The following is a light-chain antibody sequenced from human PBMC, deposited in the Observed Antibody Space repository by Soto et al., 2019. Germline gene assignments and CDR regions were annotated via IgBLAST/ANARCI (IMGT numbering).Light chain of an antibody. CDR3: SSYEGSNNLV. J-gene: IGLJ2*01. Sequence: QSALTQPPSASGSPGQSVAISCTGTSSAFGGYNYVSWYQQHPGKAPKLMIYEVTKRPSGVPDRFSGSKSGNTASLTVSGLQAEDEADYYCSSYEGSNNLVFGGGTKLTVL. V-gene: IGLV2-8*01. CDR2: EVT. CDR1: SSAFGGYNY.